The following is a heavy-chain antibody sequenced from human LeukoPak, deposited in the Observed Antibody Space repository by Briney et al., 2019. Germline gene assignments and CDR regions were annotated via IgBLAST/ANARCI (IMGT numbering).Heavy chain of an antibody. CDR3: ARLDHNYDFWSGVYYYYMDV. D-gene: IGHD3-3*01. CDR1: DGCISSYY. J-gene: IGHJ6*03. V-gene: IGHV4-4*09. CDR2: INTCGST. Sequence: SETLSLTCTVSDGCISSYYWSWIWQPPGKGLEWIWFINTCGSTNYNPSLKSRVTISVDTSKNQFSLKLSSVTAADTAVYYCARLDHNYDFWSGVYYYYMDVWGKGTTVTVSS.